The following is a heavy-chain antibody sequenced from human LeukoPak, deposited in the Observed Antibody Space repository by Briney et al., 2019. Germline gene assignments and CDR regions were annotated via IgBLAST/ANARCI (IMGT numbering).Heavy chain of an antibody. CDR3: ARGVHSGSFKIYYFDY. CDR2: ISSSSSYI. D-gene: IGHD1-26*01. V-gene: IGHV3-21*01. J-gene: IGHJ4*02. CDR1: GFTFSSYS. Sequence: GGSLRLSCAASGFTFSSYSMNWVRQAPGKGLEWVSSISSSSSYIYYADSVKGRFTISRDNAKNSLYLQMNSLRAEDTAVYYCARGVHSGSFKIYYFDYWGQGALVTVSS.